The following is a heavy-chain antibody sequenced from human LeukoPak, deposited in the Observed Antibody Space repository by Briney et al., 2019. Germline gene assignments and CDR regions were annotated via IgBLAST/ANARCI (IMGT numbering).Heavy chain of an antibody. CDR3: ARGSPQV. Sequence: GGSLRLSCAASGFTFSSYGMHWVRQAPGKGLEWVAVIWYDGSNKYYADSVRGRFTISRDNSKNTLYLQMNSLRAEDTAIYYCARGSPQVWGQGTTVTVSS. CDR1: GFTFSSYG. J-gene: IGHJ6*02. D-gene: IGHD1-26*01. V-gene: IGHV3-33*01. CDR2: IWYDGSNK.